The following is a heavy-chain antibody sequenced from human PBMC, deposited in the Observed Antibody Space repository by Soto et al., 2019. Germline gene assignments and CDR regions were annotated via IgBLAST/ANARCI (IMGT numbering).Heavy chain of an antibody. V-gene: IGHV4-39*01. CDR1: GGSITSRDIY. CDR3: ARLIPYCGGDCYSVGAFDI. D-gene: IGHD2-21*02. CDR2: VYHSGRA. J-gene: IGHJ3*02. Sequence: SETLSLTCTVSGGSITSRDIYWGWIRQSPGKGLEWIGTVYHSGRAYYNPSLRSRVTMSVDTSKNEFSVNLNFVTAADTAVYYCARLIPYCGGDCYSVGAFDIWGQGTMVTISS.